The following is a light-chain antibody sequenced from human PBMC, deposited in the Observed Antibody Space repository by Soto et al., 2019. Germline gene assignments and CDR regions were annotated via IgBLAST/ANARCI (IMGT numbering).Light chain of an antibody. V-gene: IGKV3-20*01. CDR2: GAS. Sequence: EIVLTQSPGTLSLSPGDRATLSCRASQSVSSNSLAWYQQKCGQAPKLLIYGASIRATGIPDRFSGSGSGTDFTLTISRLKPEDFAVYSCQQYGSSPRTFGQGTRVEIK. CDR1: QSVSSNS. CDR3: QQYGSSPRT. J-gene: IGKJ1*01.